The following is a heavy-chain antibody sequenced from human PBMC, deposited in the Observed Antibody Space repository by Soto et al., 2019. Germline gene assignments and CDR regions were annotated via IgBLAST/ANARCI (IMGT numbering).Heavy chain of an antibody. CDR3: ARAPIPQSIVVVVAATPDH. Sequence: ESGGGLVKPGGSLRLSCAASGFTFSSYSMNWVRQAPGKGLEWVSSISSSSSYIYYADSVKGRFTISRDNAKNSLYLQKNSLRAEDTAVYYCARAPIPQSIVVVVAATPDHWGQGTLVTVSS. CDR2: ISSSSSYI. CDR1: GFTFSSYS. V-gene: IGHV3-21*01. D-gene: IGHD2-15*01. J-gene: IGHJ5*02.